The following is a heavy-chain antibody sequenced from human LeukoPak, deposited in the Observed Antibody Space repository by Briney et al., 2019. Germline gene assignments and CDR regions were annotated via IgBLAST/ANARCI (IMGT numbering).Heavy chain of an antibody. CDR1: GGTFSSYA. V-gene: IGHV1-69*01. Sequence: ASVKVSCKASGGTFSSYAISWVRQAPGQGLEWMGGIIPIFGTANYAQKFQGRVTITADGSTSTAYMELSSLRSEDTAVYYCAGNYYGSGSYPDYWGQGTLVTVSS. CDR3: AGNYYGSGSYPDY. J-gene: IGHJ4*02. CDR2: IIPIFGTA. D-gene: IGHD3-10*01.